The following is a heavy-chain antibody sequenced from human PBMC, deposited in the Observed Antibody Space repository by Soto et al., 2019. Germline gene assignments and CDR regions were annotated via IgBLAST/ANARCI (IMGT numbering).Heavy chain of an antibody. CDR2: IYYSGST. CDR1: GGSISSSSYY. Sequence: SETLSLTCTVSGGSISSSSYYWGWIRQPPGKGLEWIATIYYSGSTYYNPSLKSRVTISVDTSKNQFSLKLSSVTAADTAVYYCARRASGSYSDYWGQGTLVTVSS. D-gene: IGHD3-10*01. V-gene: IGHV4-39*01. CDR3: ARRASGSYSDY. J-gene: IGHJ4*02.